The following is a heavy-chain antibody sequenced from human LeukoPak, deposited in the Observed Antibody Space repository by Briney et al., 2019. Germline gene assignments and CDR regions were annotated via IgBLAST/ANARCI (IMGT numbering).Heavy chain of an antibody. D-gene: IGHD3-10*01. CDR2: IFTSGST. V-gene: IGHV4-39*07. CDR3: ARGFTSYSGSGPPPALDI. J-gene: IGHJ3*02. CDR1: GGSINRSPNS. Sequence: SETLSLTCNVSGGSINRSPNSWGWIRQPPGKGLEWLGRIFTSGSTNYKSSLKSRVTISLDTSKNQFSLRLSSVTAADTAVYYCARGFTSYSGSGPPPALDIWGQGTMVTVSS.